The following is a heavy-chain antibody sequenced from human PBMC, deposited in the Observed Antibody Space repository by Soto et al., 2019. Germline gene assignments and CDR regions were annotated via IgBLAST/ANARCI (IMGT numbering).Heavy chain of an antibody. Sequence: ASVKVSCKASGYTFTGYYMHWVRQAPGQGLEWMGWINPNSGGTNYAQKFQGWVTMTRDTSISTAYMELSRLRSDDTAVYYCARDGTAAGITDAFDIWGQGTTVTVSS. D-gene: IGHD6-13*01. CDR3: ARDGTAAGITDAFDI. V-gene: IGHV1-2*04. CDR1: GYTFTGYY. J-gene: IGHJ3*02. CDR2: INPNSGGT.